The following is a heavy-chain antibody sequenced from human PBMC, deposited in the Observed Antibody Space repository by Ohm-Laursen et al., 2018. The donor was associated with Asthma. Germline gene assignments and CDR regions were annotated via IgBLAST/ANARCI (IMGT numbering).Heavy chain of an antibody. CDR3: ARHDGIAARRENWYFDL. CDR2: IYYRGST. D-gene: IGHD6-6*01. V-gene: IGHV4-39*01. CDR1: GGSISSSSYY. J-gene: IGHJ2*01. Sequence: SDTLSLTCTVSGGSISSSSYYWGWIRQPPGKGLEWIGSIYYRGSTYYNPSLKSRVTISVDTSKNQFSLKLSSVTAADTAVYYCARHDGIAARRENWYFDLWGRGTLVTVSS.